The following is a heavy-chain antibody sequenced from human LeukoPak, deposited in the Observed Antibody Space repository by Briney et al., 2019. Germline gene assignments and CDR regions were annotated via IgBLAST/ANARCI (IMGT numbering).Heavy chain of an antibody. J-gene: IGHJ4*02. CDR3: AREAYDSASGYYFDY. CDR1: GFTFSSYG. D-gene: IGHD3-22*01. CDR2: IWYDGSNK. V-gene: IGHV3-33*01. Sequence: PGGSLRLSCAASGFTFSSYGMHRVRQAPGKGLEWVAVIWYDGSNKYYADSVKGRFTISRDNSKNTLYLQMNSLRAEDTAVYYCAREAYDSASGYYFDYWGQGTLVTVSS.